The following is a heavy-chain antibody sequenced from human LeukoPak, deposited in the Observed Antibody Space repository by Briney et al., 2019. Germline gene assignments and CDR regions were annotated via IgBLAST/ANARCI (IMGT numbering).Heavy chain of an antibody. CDR3: ARDQDSSGYYRNNWFDP. Sequence: SETLSLTCTVSGGSISSYYWSWIRQPAGKGLEWIGRIYTSGSTNYNPSLKSRVTMSVDTSKNQFSLKLSSVTAADTAVYYCARDQDSSGYYRNNWFDPWGQGTLVTVSS. CDR2: IYTSGST. J-gene: IGHJ5*02. CDR1: GGSISSYY. V-gene: IGHV4-4*07. D-gene: IGHD3-22*01.